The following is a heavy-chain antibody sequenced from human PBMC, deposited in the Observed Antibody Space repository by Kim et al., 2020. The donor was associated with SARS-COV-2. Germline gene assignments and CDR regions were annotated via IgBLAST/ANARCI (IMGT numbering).Heavy chain of an antibody. Sequence: GGSLRLSCAASGFTFSSYAMSWVRQAPGKGLEWVSAISGSGGSTYYADSVKGRFTISRDNSKNTLYLQMNSLRAEDTAVYYCAKDGSWGPPSRGRAWFDPWGQGTLVTVSS. D-gene: IGHD3-16*01. V-gene: IGHV3-23*01. J-gene: IGHJ5*02. CDR3: AKDGSWGPPSRGRAWFDP. CDR1: GFTFSSYA. CDR2: ISGSGGST.